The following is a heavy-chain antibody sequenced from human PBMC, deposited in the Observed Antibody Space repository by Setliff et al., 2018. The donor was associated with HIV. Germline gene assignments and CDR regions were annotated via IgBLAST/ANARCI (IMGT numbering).Heavy chain of an antibody. J-gene: IGHJ6*03. CDR3: ARDLVAVANTFYYYYMDV. CDR1: GYIFTDYY. V-gene: IGHV1-2*02. D-gene: IGHD6-19*01. CDR2: INPNSGGA. Sequence: ASVKVSCKASGYIFTDYYIHWVRQAPAQGLEWMGWINPNSGGANYAQKFQGRVTMTRATSISTVYMELSRLRSDDTAVYYCARDLVAVANTFYYYYMDVWGKGTTVTVSS.